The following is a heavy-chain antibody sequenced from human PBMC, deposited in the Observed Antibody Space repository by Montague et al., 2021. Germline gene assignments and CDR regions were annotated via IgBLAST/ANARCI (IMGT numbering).Heavy chain of an antibody. D-gene: IGHD3-10*01. CDR3: ARPYGSGIFQA. CDR2: ISSSGSTI. V-gene: IGHV3-48*02. CDR1: GFSFSTYS. Sequence: SLSLSCAASGFSFSTYSMNWVRQAPGKGLEWVSYISSSGSTIYYADSVKGRFTISRDNAKDSLYLQMSSLRDEDTAFYYCARPYGSGIFQAWGQGTLVTVSS. J-gene: IGHJ5*02.